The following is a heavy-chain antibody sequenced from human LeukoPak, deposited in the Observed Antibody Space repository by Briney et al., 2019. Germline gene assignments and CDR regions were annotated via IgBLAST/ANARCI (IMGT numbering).Heavy chain of an antibody. CDR3: ASAPPTYYDIFTGAEYYFDY. D-gene: IGHD3-9*01. J-gene: IGHJ4*02. CDR2: ISPMVGRG. Sequence: WVTVASKAAARTFSSYAIGWVRQAAGEGVEWMGGISPMVGRGKYAKKVEGRVTITADKATSTASIELSSLRSEDTAVYYCASAPPTYYDIFTGAEYYFDYWGQGTLVTVSS. V-gene: IGHV1-69*06. CDR1: ARTFSSYA.